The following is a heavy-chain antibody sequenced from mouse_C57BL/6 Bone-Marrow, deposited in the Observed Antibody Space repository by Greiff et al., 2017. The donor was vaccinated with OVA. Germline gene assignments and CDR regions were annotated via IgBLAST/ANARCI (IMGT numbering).Heavy chain of an antibody. Sequence: DVKLVESEGGLVQPGRSMKLSCTASGFTFSDYYMAWVRQVPEKGLEWVANINYDGSSTYYLDSLKSRFIISRDNAKNILYLQMSSLKSEDTATYYCARVLTGNYFDYWGQGTTLTVSS. CDR1: GFTFSDYY. CDR2: INYDGSST. V-gene: IGHV5-16*01. J-gene: IGHJ2*01. CDR3: ARVLTGNYFDY. D-gene: IGHD4-1*01.